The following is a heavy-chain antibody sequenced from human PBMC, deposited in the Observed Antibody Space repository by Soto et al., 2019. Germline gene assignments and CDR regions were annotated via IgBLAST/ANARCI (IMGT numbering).Heavy chain of an antibody. CDR3: AKSGLEWLLYRSGFGMGV. D-gene: IGHD3-3*01. CDR2: ISYDGSNK. J-gene: IGHJ6*02. CDR1: GFTFSSYG. V-gene: IGHV3-30*18. Sequence: QVQLVESGGGVVQPGRSLRLSCAASGFTFSSYGMHWVRQAPGKGLERVAVISYDGSNKYYADSVKDRFTISRDNSKNTLYLQMNSLRAEDTAVYYCAKSGLEWLLYRSGFGMGVWGQGTTVTVSS.